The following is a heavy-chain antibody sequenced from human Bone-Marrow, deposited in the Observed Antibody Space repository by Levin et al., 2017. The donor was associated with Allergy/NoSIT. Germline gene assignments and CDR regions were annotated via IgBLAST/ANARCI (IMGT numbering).Heavy chain of an antibody. CDR1: GYSISSDYY. Sequence: GSLRLSCAVSGYSISSDYYWGWIRQPPGEGLEWIGNIYHSGSTYYNPSLKSRVPISVDTSKNQFSLKVTSVTAADTAVYYCARTLGYCSGDSCYFYFDYWGRGTLVTVSS. V-gene: IGHV4-38-2*01. CDR3: ARTLGYCSGDSCYFYFDY. CDR2: IYHSGST. J-gene: IGHJ4*02. D-gene: IGHD2-15*01.